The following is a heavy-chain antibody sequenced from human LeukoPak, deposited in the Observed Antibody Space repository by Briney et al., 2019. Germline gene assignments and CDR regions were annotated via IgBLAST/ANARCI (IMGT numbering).Heavy chain of an antibody. CDR2: ISGSGGST. CDR1: GFTFSSYA. Sequence: PGGSLRLSCAASGFTFSSYAMSWVRQAPGKGLEWVSAISGSGGSTYYADSVKGRFTISRDNSKNTPYLQMNSLRAEDTAVYYCAKPTVTTWVLRYYYGMDVWGQGTTVTVSS. D-gene: IGHD4-11*01. J-gene: IGHJ6*02. V-gene: IGHV3-23*01. CDR3: AKPTVTTWVLRYYYGMDV.